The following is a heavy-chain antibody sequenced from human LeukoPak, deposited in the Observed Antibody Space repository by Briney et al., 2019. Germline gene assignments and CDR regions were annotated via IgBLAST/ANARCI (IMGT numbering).Heavy chain of an antibody. CDR3: AKDGSGYSGYADY. CDR2: ISYDGSNK. D-gene: IGHD5-12*01. Sequence: QPERSLRLSCAASGFTFSSYGMHWVRQAPGKGLEWVAVISYDGSNKYYADSVKGRFTISRDNSKNTLYLQMNSLRAEDTAVYYCAKDGSGYSGYADYWGQGTLVTVSS. CDR1: GFTFSSYG. J-gene: IGHJ4*02. V-gene: IGHV3-30*18.